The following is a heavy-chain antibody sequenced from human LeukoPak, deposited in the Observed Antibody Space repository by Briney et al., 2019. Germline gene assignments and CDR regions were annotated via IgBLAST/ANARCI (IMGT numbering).Heavy chain of an antibody. J-gene: IGHJ4*02. CDR3: ATDSPETAAFDY. V-gene: IGHV3-48*04. CDR1: GFSFSTYS. D-gene: IGHD1-1*01. Sequence: GGSLRLSCTASGFSFSTYSMNWVRQAPGKGLEWVSYIVGSSSNIYYADSVKGRFTISRDNAKDSLYLQMDSLRAEDTAVYYCATDSPETAAFDYWGQGTLVTVSS. CDR2: IVGSSSNI.